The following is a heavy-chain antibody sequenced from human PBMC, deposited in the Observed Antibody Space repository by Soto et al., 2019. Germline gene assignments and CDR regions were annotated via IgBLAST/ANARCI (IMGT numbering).Heavy chain of an antibody. V-gene: IGHV3-74*01. J-gene: IGHJ2*01. CDR2: INSNGSST. D-gene: IGHD2-15*01. CDR3: ASDVFQAEDGIRDTVPLSAFLLNRSHDL. Sequence: GKGLMWVSRINSNGSSTSYADSVKGRFTISRDNAKNTLYLQMNSLRAEDRAVYYCASDVFQAEDGIRDTVPLSAFLLNRSHDL.